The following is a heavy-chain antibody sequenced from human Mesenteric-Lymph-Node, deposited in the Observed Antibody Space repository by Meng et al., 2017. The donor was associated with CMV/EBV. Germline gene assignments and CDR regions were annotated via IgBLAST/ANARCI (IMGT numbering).Heavy chain of an antibody. V-gene: IGHV4-61*01. CDR2: IYYSGST. Sequence: SETLSLTCTVSGGSVSSDSYYWSWIRQPPGKGLEWIGYIYYSGSTKYNPSLKSRVTISVDTSKNQFSLKLTSVTAADTAVYYCARDYGCSGGTCFSSWFDPWGQGTLVTVSS. CDR1: GGSVSSDSYY. CDR3: ARDYGCSGGTCFSSWFDP. J-gene: IGHJ5*02. D-gene: IGHD2-15*01.